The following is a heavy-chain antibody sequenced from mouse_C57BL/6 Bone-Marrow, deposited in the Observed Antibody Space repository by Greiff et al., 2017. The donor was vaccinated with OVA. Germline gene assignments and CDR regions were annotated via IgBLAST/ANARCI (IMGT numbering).Heavy chain of an antibody. J-gene: IGHJ3*01. Sequence: QVQLQQPGAELVMPGASVKLSCKASGYTFTSYWMHWVKQRPGQGLEWIGEIDPSDSYTNYNQKFKGKFTVTVNKSSSTAYMQLSRLTSEDTAVYYGARGDYYYGSRDWFAYWGQGTLVTVSA. CDR1: GYTFTSYW. D-gene: IGHD1-1*01. V-gene: IGHV1-69*01. CDR2: IDPSDSYT. CDR3: ARGDYYYGSRDWFAY.